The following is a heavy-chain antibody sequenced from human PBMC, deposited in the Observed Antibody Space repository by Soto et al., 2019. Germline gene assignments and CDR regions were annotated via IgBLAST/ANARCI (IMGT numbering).Heavy chain of an antibody. Sequence: LSLTCTVSGGSISSGDYYWSWIRQPPGKGLEWIGYIYYSGSTYYNPSLKSRVTISVDTSKNQFSLKLSSVTAADTAVYYCARGGYYDFWSGYYKDAFDIWGQGTMVTVSS. J-gene: IGHJ3*02. CDR3: ARGGYYDFWSGYYKDAFDI. V-gene: IGHV4-30-4*01. CDR1: GGSISSGDYY. D-gene: IGHD3-3*01. CDR2: IYYSGST.